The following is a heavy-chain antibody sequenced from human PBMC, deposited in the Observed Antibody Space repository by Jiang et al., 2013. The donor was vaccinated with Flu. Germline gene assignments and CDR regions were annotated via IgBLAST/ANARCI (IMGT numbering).Heavy chain of an antibody. V-gene: IGHV3-7*03. J-gene: IGHJ6*02. CDR1: GFRFSDYW. CDR3: ARHMVRGVLSYYYYGMDV. D-gene: IGHD3-10*01. CDR2: MRERSTAK. Sequence: ESWGRVGPAWGSLRLSCAASGFRFSDYWMSWVRQAPGKGLEWVATMRERSTAKHNVDSVKGRFIISRDNDMDSLFLQMNNLRAADTAVYFCARHMVRGVLSYYYYGMDVWGQGTTVTVSS.